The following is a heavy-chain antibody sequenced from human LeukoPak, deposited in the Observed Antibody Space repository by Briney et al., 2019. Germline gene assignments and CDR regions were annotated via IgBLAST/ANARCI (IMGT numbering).Heavy chain of an antibody. CDR2: ISSSGSTI. V-gene: IGHV3-48*03. Sequence: GGSLRLSCAASGFTFSSYEMNWVRQAPGKGLEWVSYISSSGSTIYYADSVKGRFTISRDNAKNSLYLQMNSLRAEDTAVYYCARDDEWLLFDYWGQGTLVTVSS. D-gene: IGHD3-3*01. J-gene: IGHJ4*02. CDR1: GFTFSSYE. CDR3: ARDDEWLLFDY.